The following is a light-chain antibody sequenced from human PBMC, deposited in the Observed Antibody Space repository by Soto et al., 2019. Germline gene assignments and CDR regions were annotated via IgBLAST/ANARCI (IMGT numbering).Light chain of an antibody. CDR1: QRISSHF. CDR3: QQYGRSPFT. J-gene: IGKJ2*01. V-gene: IGKV3-20*01. CDR2: GAS. Sequence: PGERATLSCRASQRISSHFLAWFQQKPGLPPRLLIYGASTRASGVPDRFSGGGSGTDFVLTISRLEPEDFAVYYCQQYGRSPFTFGQGTKLQIK.